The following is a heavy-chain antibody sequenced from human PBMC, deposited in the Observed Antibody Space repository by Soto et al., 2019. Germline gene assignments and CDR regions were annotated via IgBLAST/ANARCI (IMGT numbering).Heavy chain of an antibody. J-gene: IGHJ4*02. D-gene: IGHD4-17*01. Sequence: PSETLSITCTFSGFYISSGDYYWSWIRQPPGKGLEWIGYIYYSGSTYYNPSLKSRVTISVDTSKNQFSLKLSSVTAADTAVYYCAKGLHYVPVDYWGQGTLVTVSS. CDR1: GFYISSGDYY. CDR3: AKGLHYVPVDY. CDR2: IYYSGST. V-gene: IGHV4-30-4*01.